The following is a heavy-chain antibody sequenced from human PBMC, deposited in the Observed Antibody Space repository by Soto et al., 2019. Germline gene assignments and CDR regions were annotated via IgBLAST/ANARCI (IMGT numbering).Heavy chain of an antibody. V-gene: IGHV1-69*13. CDR2: IIPIFGTA. J-gene: IGHJ4*02. CDR3: ARTRYYDILTGYPSEY. D-gene: IGHD3-9*01. CDR1: GGTFSSYA. Sequence: SVKVSCKASGGTFSSYAISWVRQAPGQGLEWMGGIIPIFGTANYAQKFQGRVTITADESTSTAYMELSSLRSEDTAVYYCARTRYYDILTGYPSEYWGQGTLVTLSS.